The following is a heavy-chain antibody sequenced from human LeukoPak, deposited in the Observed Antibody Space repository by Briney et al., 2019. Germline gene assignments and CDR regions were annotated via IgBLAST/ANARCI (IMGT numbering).Heavy chain of an antibody. J-gene: IGHJ6*02. CDR2: IHTSGST. V-gene: IGHV4-61*02. CDR3: ARDVRSGFLEWLSYYGMDV. D-gene: IGHD3-3*01. CDR1: GGSISSGSYY. Sequence: PSQTLSLTCTVSGGSISSGSYYWSWIRQPAGKGLEWIGRIHTSGSTNYNPSLKSRVTISVDTSKNQFSLKLSSVTAADTAVYYCARDVRSGFLEWLSYYGMDVWGQGTTVTVSS.